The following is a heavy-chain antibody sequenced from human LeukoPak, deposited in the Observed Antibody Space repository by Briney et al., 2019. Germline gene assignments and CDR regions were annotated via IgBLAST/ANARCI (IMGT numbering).Heavy chain of an antibody. D-gene: IGHD6-13*01. CDR3: ARVAPTSSSWYIFDY. J-gene: IGHJ4*02. V-gene: IGHV1-69*13. CDR1: GGTFSNYA. Sequence: ASVKVSCKASGGTFSNYAISWVRQAPGQGLEWMGGIIPIFGIANYAQEFQGRVTITADESTSTAYMELSSLRSEDSAVYYCARVAPTSSSWYIFDYWGQGTLVTVSS. CDR2: IIPIFGIA.